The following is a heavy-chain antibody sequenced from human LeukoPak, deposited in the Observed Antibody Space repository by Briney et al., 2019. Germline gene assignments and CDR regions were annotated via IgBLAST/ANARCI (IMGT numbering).Heavy chain of an antibody. J-gene: IGHJ3*02. Sequence: GESLKISCKGSGYSFTSYWIGRARQVPGKGLGWMGIIYPGDSDARYSPSFQGQVTISADKSIRPAYLQWSSLKASATPTYYCARRGYHYSSGYRHDAFEIWGQGKSVSVS. CDR1: GYSFTSYW. CDR2: IYPGDSDA. D-gene: IGHD3-22*01. CDR3: ARRGYHYSSGYRHDAFEI. V-gene: IGHV5-51*01.